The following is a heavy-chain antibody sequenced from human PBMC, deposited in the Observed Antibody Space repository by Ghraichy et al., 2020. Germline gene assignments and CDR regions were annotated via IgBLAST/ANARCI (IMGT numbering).Heavy chain of an antibody. D-gene: IGHD2-2*01. V-gene: IGHV4-59*01. CDR3: ARDRDVVVPAAMHPGGYYYYGMDV. CDR2: IYYSGST. Sequence: SETLSLTCTVSGGSISSYYWSWIRQPPGKGLEWIGYIYYSGSTNYNPSLKSRVTISVDTSKNQFSLKLSSVTAADTAVYYCARDRDVVVPAAMHPGGYYYYGMDVWGQGTTVTVSS. J-gene: IGHJ6*02. CDR1: GGSISSYY.